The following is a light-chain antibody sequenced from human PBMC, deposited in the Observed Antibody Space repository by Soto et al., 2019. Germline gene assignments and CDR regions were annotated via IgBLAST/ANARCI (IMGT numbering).Light chain of an antibody. V-gene: IGKV1-5*03. CDR2: KAS. J-gene: IGKJ1*01. Sequence: DIPMTQSPSTVSASVGDRVPIPFRASQNINTWLAWYQQKPGKAPKLLILKASSLESGVPSRFSGSGSGTEFTLTISSLQPDDLATYYCQQYNNYFWAFGQGTKVDIK. CDR1: QNINTW. CDR3: QQYNNYFWA.